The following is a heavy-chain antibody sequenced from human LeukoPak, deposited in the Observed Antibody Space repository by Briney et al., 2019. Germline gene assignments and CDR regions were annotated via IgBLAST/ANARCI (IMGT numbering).Heavy chain of an antibody. Sequence: GGSLRLSCAASGFTFSSYSMNWVRQAPGKGLEWVSYISSSSSTIYYADSVKGRFTISRDNAKNSLYVQMNSLRAEDTAVYYCARGVWFGESLGSGADYWGQGALVTVSS. J-gene: IGHJ4*02. V-gene: IGHV3-48*04. CDR3: ARGVWFGESLGSGADY. D-gene: IGHD3-10*01. CDR2: ISSSSSTI. CDR1: GFTFSSYS.